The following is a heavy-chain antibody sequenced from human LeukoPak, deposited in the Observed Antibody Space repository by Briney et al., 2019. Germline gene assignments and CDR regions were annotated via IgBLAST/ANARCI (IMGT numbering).Heavy chain of an antibody. V-gene: IGHV4-34*01. CDR3: ARGRGFQQQLVRRATEDY. J-gene: IGHJ4*02. CDR2: INHSGST. Sequence: SETLSLTCAVYGGSFSGYYWSWIRQPPGKGLEWIGEINHSGSTNYNPSLKSRVTISVDTSKNQSSLKLSSVTAADTAVYYCARGRGFQQQLVRRATEDYWGQGTLVTVSS. D-gene: IGHD6-13*01. CDR1: GGSFSGYY.